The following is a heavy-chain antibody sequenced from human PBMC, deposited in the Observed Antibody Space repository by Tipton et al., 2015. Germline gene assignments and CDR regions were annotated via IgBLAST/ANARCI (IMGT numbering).Heavy chain of an antibody. CDR1: GFTFSSYA. J-gene: IGHJ4*02. D-gene: IGHD6-19*01. CDR3: AKGTESGWYVYYFDY. V-gene: IGHV3-23*01. Sequence: SLRLSCAASGFTFSSYAMSWVRQAPGKGLEWVSVISGTAGSTYYADSVKGRFTISRDNSKNTVYLQLNSLRADYTAVYYCAKGTESGWYVYYFDYWGQGTLVTVSS. CDR2: ISGTAGST.